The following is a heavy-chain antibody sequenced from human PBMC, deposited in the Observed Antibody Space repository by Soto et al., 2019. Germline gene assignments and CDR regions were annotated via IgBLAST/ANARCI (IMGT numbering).Heavy chain of an antibody. CDR1: GGSFSYYY. CDR2: INHSGRT. Sequence: SETLSLTCAIYGGSFSYYYWSWIRQPPGKGLEWIGEINHSGRTNYNPSLKSRVSISVDTSKNQFSLKLSSVTAADTAVYYCARGLCSLATFYQDYGMDLWGQGTKVTGSS. CDR3: ARGLCSLATFYQDYGMDL. D-gene: IGHD3-3*02. V-gene: IGHV4-34*01. J-gene: IGHJ6*02.